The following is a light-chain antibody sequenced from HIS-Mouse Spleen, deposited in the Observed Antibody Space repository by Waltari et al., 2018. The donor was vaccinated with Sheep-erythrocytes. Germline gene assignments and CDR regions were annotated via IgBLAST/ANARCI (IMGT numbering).Light chain of an antibody. V-gene: IGKV1-9*01. Sequence: DIQLTQSPSSLSASVGDRVPTTCRASQGISSYLAWYQQKPGKAPKLLIYAASTLQSGVPSRFSGSGSGTEFTLTISSLQPEDFATYYCQQLNSYPHTFGQGTKLEIK. J-gene: IGKJ2*01. CDR1: QGISSY. CDR3: QQLNSYPHT. CDR2: AAS.